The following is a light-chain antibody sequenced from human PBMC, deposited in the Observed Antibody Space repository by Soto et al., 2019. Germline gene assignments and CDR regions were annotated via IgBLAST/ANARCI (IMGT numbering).Light chain of an antibody. J-gene: IGLJ2*01. CDR1: SSDVGGYKY. CDR2: EVS. CDR3: SSYAGSNTLI. V-gene: IGLV2-14*01. Sequence: QSVLTQPASVSGSPGQSITISCTGTSSDVGGYKYVSWYQQHPGKAPKLMIYEVSNRPSGVSDRFSGSKSGNTASLTISGLQAEDEADYYCSSYAGSNTLIFGGGTKVTVL.